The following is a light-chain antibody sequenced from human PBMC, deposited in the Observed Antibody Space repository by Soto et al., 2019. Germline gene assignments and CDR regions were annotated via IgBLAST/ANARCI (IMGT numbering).Light chain of an antibody. Sequence: QSVLTQPPSVSAAPGQKVTISCSGSSSNFDNNYVSWYQQLPGTAPKLLIYDNNKRPSGIPDRFSGSQSGPSATLGITGLQTGDEADYYGGTWDNSLSVGVFGGGTKLTVL. CDR1: SSNFDNNY. CDR3: GTWDNSLSVGV. J-gene: IGLJ2*01. CDR2: DNN. V-gene: IGLV1-51*01.